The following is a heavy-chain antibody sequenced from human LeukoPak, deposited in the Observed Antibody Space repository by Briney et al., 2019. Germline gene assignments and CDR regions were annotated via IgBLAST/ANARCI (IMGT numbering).Heavy chain of an antibody. CDR1: GCTFSSHA. J-gene: IGHJ6*02. CDR2: IIPIFGTA. CDR3: ARGLYYDFWSGPPDV. D-gene: IGHD3-3*01. V-gene: IGHV1-69*13. Sequence: SVKVSCKASGCTFSSHAISWVRQAPGQGLEWMGGIIPIFGTANYAQKFQGRVTITADESTSTAYMELSSLRSEDTAVYYCARGLYYDFWSGPPDVWGQGTTVTVSS.